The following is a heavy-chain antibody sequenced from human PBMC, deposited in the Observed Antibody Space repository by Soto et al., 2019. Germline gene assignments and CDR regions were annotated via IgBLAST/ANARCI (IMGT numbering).Heavy chain of an antibody. J-gene: IGHJ4*02. CDR2: IIPIVGSA. V-gene: IGHV1-69*13. D-gene: IGHD6-13*01. Sequence: SVKVSCKASGGTFSSYAISWVRQAPGQGLEWMGGIIPIVGSANYAQKFQGRVTITADESISTAYMELSSLRSEDTAVYYCAGRIAASRGSVDYWGQGTLVTAPQ. CDR1: GGTFSSYA. CDR3: AGRIAASRGSVDY.